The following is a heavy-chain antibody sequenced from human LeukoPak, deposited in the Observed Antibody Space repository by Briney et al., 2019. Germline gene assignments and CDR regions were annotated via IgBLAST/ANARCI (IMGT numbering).Heavy chain of an antibody. Sequence: SETLSLTCTVSGGSISSYYWSWIRQPPGKGQEWIGYIYYSGSTNYNPSLKSRVTISVDTSKNQFSLKLSSVTAADTAVYYCARYGVESPHRNWFDPWGQGTLVTVSS. V-gene: IGHV4-59*01. D-gene: IGHD3-10*01. CDR2: IYYSGST. J-gene: IGHJ5*02. CDR1: GGSISSYY. CDR3: ARYGVESPHRNWFDP.